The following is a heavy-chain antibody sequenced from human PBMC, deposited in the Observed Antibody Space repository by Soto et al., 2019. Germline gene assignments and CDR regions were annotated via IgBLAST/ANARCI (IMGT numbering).Heavy chain of an antibody. Sequence: EVQILESGGGLVQPGGSLRLSCAASGFTFSSYAMYWVRQAPGKGLAWVSGISDSGTRTYYADSVKGRFTISRDNSKNTVYLQMKSLRAEDTAVYYCAKDHTVVIRDAFDIWGQGTMVNVSS. CDR2: ISDSGTRT. CDR3: AKDHTVVIRDAFDI. V-gene: IGHV3-23*01. CDR1: GFTFSSYA. D-gene: IGHD3-22*01. J-gene: IGHJ3*02.